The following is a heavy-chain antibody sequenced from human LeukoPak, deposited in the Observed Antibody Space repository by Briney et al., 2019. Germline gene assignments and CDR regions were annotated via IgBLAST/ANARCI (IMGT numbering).Heavy chain of an antibody. V-gene: IGHV4-61*01. J-gene: IGHJ6*04. CDR3: SRLSVAKVDYGMDV. CDR2: IYYSGST. D-gene: IGHD5-12*01. CDR1: GGSVSSGSYY. Sequence: SETLSLTCTVSGGSVSSGSYYWSWIRQPPGKGLEWIGYIYYSGSTNYNPSLKSRVTISVDTSKNQFSLKLSSVTAADTAVYYCSRLSVAKVDYGMDVWGKGTTVTVSS.